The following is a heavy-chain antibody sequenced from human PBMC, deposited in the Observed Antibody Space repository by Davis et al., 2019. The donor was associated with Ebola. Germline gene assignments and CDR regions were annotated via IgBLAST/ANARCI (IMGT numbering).Heavy chain of an antibody. CDR1: GFTFTDHW. V-gene: IGHV3-7*03. CDR3: AREGKYRDESRTFDY. J-gene: IGHJ4*02. Sequence: GESLKISCAASGFTFTDHWMSWVRQAPGKGLEWVANIKQDGSEKYYMDSVKGRFTISRDNAKKSLYMQMNSLRAEDTAVYYCAREGKYRDESRTFDYWGQGTLVTVSS. CDR2: IKQDGSEK. D-gene: IGHD2-2*01.